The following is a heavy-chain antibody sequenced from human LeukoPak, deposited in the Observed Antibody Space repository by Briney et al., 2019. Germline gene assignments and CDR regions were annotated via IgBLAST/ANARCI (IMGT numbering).Heavy chain of an antibody. Sequence: GALRLSCAASGFTFSSYAMSWVRQAPGKGVEWVSAISGSGGSTYYADSVKCRFTIPRDNSKNTLYLQMNSLRAEDTAVYYCAKDRPRVTIFGVVATGLFDYWGQGTLVTVSS. D-gene: IGHD3-3*01. CDR3: AKDRPRVTIFGVVATGLFDY. V-gene: IGHV3-23*01. CDR1: GFTFSSYA. J-gene: IGHJ4*02. CDR2: ISGSGGST.